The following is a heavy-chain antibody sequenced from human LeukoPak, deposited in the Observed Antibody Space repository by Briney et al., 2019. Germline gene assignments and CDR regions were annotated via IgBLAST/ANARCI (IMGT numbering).Heavy chain of an antibody. CDR1: GGSFSNYY. D-gene: IGHD1-7*01. J-gene: IGHJ6*03. CDR2: INDSGRA. Sequence: SETLSLTCAVYGGSFSNYYWSWIRQPPGKGLEWLGEINDSGRANYNPSLMSRVTASVDTSKNQFSLRLTSVTATDTAVYYCARRWNYGRNYYIDVWGKGATVSVSS. V-gene: IGHV4-34*01. CDR3: ARRWNYGRNYYIDV.